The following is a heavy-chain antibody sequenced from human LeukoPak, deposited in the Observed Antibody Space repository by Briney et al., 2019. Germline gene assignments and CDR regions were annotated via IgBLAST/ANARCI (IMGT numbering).Heavy chain of an antibody. Sequence: GGSLRLSCAASGITFSSYSMNWVRQAPGKGLEWVSSISSSSSYIYYADSVKGRFTISRDNAKNSLYLQMNSLRAEDTAVYYCASSGSGSYYSYGMDVWGQGTTVTVSS. V-gene: IGHV3-21*01. CDR3: ASSGSGSYYSYGMDV. J-gene: IGHJ6*02. CDR1: GITFSSYS. D-gene: IGHD3-10*01. CDR2: ISSSSSYI.